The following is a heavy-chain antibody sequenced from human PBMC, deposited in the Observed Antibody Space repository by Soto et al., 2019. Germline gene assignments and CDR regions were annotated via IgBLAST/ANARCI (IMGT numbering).Heavy chain of an antibody. CDR3: ARRSFPYSGSPLEPWSDALDI. D-gene: IGHD1-26*01. CDR2: ISYNGNNK. CDR1: GFSISTYA. V-gene: IGHV3-30*04. Sequence: QVQLVESGGGVVQPGRSLRLSCAASGFSISTYALHWVRQAPGKGPEWVAIISYNGNNKHYADSVKGRFTISRDNSKNTVDLQMNSLRVEDTAMYYCARRSFPYSGSPLEPWSDALDIWGQGTIVTVSS. J-gene: IGHJ3*02.